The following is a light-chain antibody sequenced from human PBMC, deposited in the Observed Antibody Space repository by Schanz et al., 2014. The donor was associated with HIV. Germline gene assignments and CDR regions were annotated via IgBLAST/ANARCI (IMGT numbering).Light chain of an antibody. CDR3: SSYAGNNKLGV. CDR2: EVS. V-gene: IGLV2-8*01. J-gene: IGLJ1*01. CDR1: SSDVGAYNS. Sequence: QSALTQPASVSGSPGQSITISCTGTSSDVGAYNSVSWWQQQHPGKAPKLMIYEVSKRPSGVPDRFSGSKSGNTASLTVSGLQAEDEADYYCSSYAGNNKLGVFGTGTKLTVL.